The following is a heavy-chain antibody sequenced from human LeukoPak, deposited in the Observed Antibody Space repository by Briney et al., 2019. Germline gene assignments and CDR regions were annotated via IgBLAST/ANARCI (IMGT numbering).Heavy chain of an antibody. Sequence: GRALRLSCAASGFTLSSYAMHWVRQAPGKGREWVSYISSGGSTIYYADSVKGRFTISRDNAKNSLYLQMNSLRAEDTAVYYCAASIAVAGYFDYWGQGTLVTVSS. CDR2: ISSGGSTI. V-gene: IGHV3-48*03. CDR1: GFTLSSYA. J-gene: IGHJ4*02. D-gene: IGHD6-19*01. CDR3: AASIAVAGYFDY.